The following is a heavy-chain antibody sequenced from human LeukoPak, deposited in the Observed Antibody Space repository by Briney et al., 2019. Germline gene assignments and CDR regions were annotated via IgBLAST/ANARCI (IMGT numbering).Heavy chain of an antibody. Sequence: PGGSLRLSCVASGFTFSSYEMNWVRQAPGKGLEWVSYISSSGSTIYYADSVKGRFTISRDNAKNSLYLQMNSLRAEDTAVYYCARALGNRGFDYWGQGTLVTVSS. CDR1: GFTFSSYE. CDR3: ARALGNRGFDY. V-gene: IGHV3-48*03. CDR2: ISSSGSTI. D-gene: IGHD1-14*01. J-gene: IGHJ4*02.